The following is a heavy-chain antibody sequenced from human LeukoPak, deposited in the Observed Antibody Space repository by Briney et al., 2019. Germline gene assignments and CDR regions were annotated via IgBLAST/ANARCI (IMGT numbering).Heavy chain of an antibody. CDR1: GYSFISFY. D-gene: IGHD1-20*01. Sequence: ASVKVSCKASGYSFISFYMHSVRQAPGQGLEWMGVINPSGGSTAYAQQFQGRVTMTRDTSTSTVYMELSSLRSEDTAVYYCARHSLIGTTPFDYWGQGTLVTVSS. CDR2: INPSGGST. V-gene: IGHV1-46*01. CDR3: ARHSLIGTTPFDY. J-gene: IGHJ4*02.